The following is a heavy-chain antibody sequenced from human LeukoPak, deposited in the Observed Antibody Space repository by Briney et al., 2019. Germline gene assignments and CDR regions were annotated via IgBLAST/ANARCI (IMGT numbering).Heavy chain of an antibody. D-gene: IGHD2-15*01. CDR2: INPGNGDT. CDR1: GYTFTTKT. CDR3: VRESGGKWYDY. Sequence: ASVRVSCKTSGYTFTTKTIHWVRQAPGQRLEWMGWINPGNGDTRYSQEFQGRLFFTMDTSASTAYMELSSLTSQETTFFYCVRESGGKWYDYWGQGTLVTVSS. V-gene: IGHV1-3*01. J-gene: IGHJ4*02.